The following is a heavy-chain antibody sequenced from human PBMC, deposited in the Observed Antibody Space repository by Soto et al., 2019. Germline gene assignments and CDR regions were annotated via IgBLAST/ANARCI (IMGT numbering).Heavy chain of an antibody. J-gene: IGHJ4*02. CDR1: GDSLTSSSYY. Sequence: PSETLSLTCTVSGDSLTSSSYYWGWIRQPPGKGLECIGNIYYDGNTYYNPSLKSRVTISLVTSKNQFSLRLNSVTAADTAVYYCARSTIAPRLFMYPFDSWGQGTLVT. CDR3: ARSTIAPRLFMYPFDS. CDR2: IYYDGNT. D-gene: IGHD6-6*01. V-gene: IGHV4-39*01.